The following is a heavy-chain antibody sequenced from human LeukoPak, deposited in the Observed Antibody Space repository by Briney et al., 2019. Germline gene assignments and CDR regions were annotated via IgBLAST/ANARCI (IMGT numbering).Heavy chain of an antibody. Sequence: GGSLRLSCAASGFTFSTYWMNWVRQAPGKGLEWVGRIKSKNDGGTTDYAAPVKGRFTISRDDSKNTLYLQMNSLKTEDTAVYYCTTPVRGGQGTLVTVSS. J-gene: IGHJ4*02. CDR1: GFTFSTYW. V-gene: IGHV3-15*01. CDR3: TTPVR. CDR2: IKSKNDGGTT. D-gene: IGHD3-10*01.